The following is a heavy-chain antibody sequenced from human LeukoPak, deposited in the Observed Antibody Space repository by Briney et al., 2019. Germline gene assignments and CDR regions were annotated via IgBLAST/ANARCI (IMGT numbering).Heavy chain of an antibody. CDR1: GFTVSSNY. CDR2: IYSGGST. V-gene: IGHV3-53*01. Sequence: GGSMRLACAAYGFTVSSNYMSWVSQAPGEGLEWVSVIYSGGSTYYPDSVKGRFTISGDNSKNTLYLQMNSLRVEDTAVYYFAREIYCSASSCTGGVFDIWGQGTMVTVSS. D-gene: IGHD2-15*01. CDR3: AREIYCSASSCTGGVFDI. J-gene: IGHJ3*02.